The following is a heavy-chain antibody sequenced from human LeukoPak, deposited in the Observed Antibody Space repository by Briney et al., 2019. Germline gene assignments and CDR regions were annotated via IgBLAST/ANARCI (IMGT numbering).Heavy chain of an antibody. D-gene: IGHD3-10*01. CDR3: ARDYNC. CDR1: GFTFTDYY. J-gene: IGHJ4*02. V-gene: IGHV3-11*01. CDR2: ISPRGTVI. Sequence: TGGSLRLSCSASGFTFTDYYMGWIRQAPGKGLEWVSYISPRGTVIYYGDSVKGRFTISRDNAKKSLYLQMNSLRAEDTAVYYCARDYNCWGQGTLVTVSS.